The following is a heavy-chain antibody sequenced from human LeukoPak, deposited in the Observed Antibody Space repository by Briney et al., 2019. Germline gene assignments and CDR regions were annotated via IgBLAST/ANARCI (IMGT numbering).Heavy chain of an antibody. CDR3: ARSLQLWSDY. J-gene: IGHJ4*02. Sequence: ASVKVSCKAFGYSFISYAMHWVRQAPGQRLEWMGWINAGNGNTKYSQKFQDKVTITRDTSAGTAYMELSSLSSEDTAVYYCARSLQLWSDYWGQGTLVTVSS. CDR2: INAGNGNT. V-gene: IGHV1-3*01. D-gene: IGHD5-18*01. CDR1: GYSFISYA.